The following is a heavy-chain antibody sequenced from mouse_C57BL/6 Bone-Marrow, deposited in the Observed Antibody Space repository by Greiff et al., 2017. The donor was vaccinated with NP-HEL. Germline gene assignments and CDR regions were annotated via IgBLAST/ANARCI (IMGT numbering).Heavy chain of an antibody. CDR3: ARLGYYGSSSWFAY. D-gene: IGHD1-1*01. CDR2: ISNGGGST. CDR1: GFTFSDYY. J-gene: IGHJ3*01. V-gene: IGHV5-12*01. Sequence: VMLVESGGGLVQPGGSLKLSCAASGFTFSDYYMYWVRQTPEKRLEWVAYISNGGGSTYYPDTVKGRFTISRDNAKNTLYLQMSRLKSEDTAMYYCARLGYYGSSSWFAYWGQGTLVTVSA.